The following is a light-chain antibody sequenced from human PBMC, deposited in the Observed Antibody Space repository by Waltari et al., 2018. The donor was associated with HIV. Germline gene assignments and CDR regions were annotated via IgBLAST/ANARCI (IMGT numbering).Light chain of an antibody. CDR3: SSYTSSTLV. Sequence: SALTQPASVSGSPGQSITISCTGTSSDDGGYNNVSWYQQHPGKAPKLMIYDVSNRPSGVSNRFSGSKSGNTASLTISGLQAEDEADYYCSSYTSSTLVFGGGTKLTVL. V-gene: IGLV2-14*01. J-gene: IGLJ2*01. CDR1: SSDDGGYNN. CDR2: DVS.